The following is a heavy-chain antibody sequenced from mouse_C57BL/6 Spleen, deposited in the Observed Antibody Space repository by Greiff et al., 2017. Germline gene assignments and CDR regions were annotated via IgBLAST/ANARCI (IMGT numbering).Heavy chain of an antibody. Sequence: EVQLQESGPVLVKPGASVKMSCKASGYTFTDYYMNWVKQSHGKSLEWIGVINPYNGGTSYNQKFKGKATLTVDKSSSTAYMELNSLTSEDSAVYYCARDGNYDYFDYWGQGTTLTVSS. D-gene: IGHD2-1*01. J-gene: IGHJ2*01. V-gene: IGHV1-19*01. CDR1: GYTFTDYY. CDR2: INPYNGGT. CDR3: ARDGNYDYFDY.